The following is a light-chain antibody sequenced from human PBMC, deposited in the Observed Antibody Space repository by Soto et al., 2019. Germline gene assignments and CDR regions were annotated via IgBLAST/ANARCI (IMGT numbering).Light chain of an antibody. CDR1: SSDVGGYNY. CDR2: EVS. J-gene: IGLJ2*01. CDR3: GSFTRSSTLVV. Sequence: QSVLTQPASVSGSPGQSITISCTGTSSDVGGYNYVSWYQQHPGKAPKLMIYEVSNRPSGVSIRFSGSKSGNTASLTISGLQAEDEANYYCGSFTRSSTLVVLGGGTKLTVL. V-gene: IGLV2-14*01.